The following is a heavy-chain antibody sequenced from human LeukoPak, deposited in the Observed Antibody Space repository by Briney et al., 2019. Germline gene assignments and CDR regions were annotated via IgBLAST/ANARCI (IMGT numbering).Heavy chain of an antibody. D-gene: IGHD1-26*01. CDR2: INHSGST. CDR1: GYSISSGYY. J-gene: IGHJ4*02. Sequence: PSETLSLTCTVSGYSISSGYYWGWIRQPPGKGLEWIGEINHSGSTNYNPSLKSRVTISVDTSKNQFSLKLSSVTAADTAVYYCARHVAIVGPIDYWGQGTLVTVSS. V-gene: IGHV4-38-2*02. CDR3: ARHVAIVGPIDY.